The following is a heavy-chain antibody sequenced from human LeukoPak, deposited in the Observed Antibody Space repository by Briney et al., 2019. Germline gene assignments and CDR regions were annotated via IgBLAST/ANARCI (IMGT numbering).Heavy chain of an antibody. CDR3: ASSDFWSGYRDLSY. D-gene: IGHD3-3*01. J-gene: IGHJ4*02. CDR1: GGSFSGYY. Sequence: TSETLSLTCAVYGGSFSGYYWSWIRQPPGKGLEWIGEINHSGSTNYNPSLKSRVTISVDTSKNQFSLKLSSVTAADTAVYYCASSDFWSGYRDLSYWGQGTLVTVSS. V-gene: IGHV4-34*01. CDR2: INHSGST.